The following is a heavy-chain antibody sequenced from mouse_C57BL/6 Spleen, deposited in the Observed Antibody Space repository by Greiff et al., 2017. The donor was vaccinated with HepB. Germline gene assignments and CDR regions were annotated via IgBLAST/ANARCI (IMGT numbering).Heavy chain of an antibody. D-gene: IGHD1-1*01. Sequence: LVESGPELVKPGASVKISCKASGYSFTDYNMNWVKQSNGKSLEWIGVINPNYGTTSYNQKFKGKATLTVDQSSSTAYMQLNSLTSEDSAVYYCASLITTVVDYYAMDYWGQGTSVTVSS. V-gene: IGHV1-39*01. J-gene: IGHJ4*01. CDR2: INPNYGTT. CDR3: ASLITTVVDYYAMDY. CDR1: GYSFTDYN.